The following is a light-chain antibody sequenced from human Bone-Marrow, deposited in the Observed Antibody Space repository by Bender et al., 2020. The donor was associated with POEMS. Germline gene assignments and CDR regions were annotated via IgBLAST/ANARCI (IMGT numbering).Light chain of an antibody. CDR2: EVN. CDR1: SSDVGSFNL. Sequence: QSALTQPASVSGSPGQSITISCTGTSSDVGSFNLVSWYQQYPGKAPKLMLYEVNKRPSGVSTRFSGSKSGNTASLTISGLQAEDEADYYCCSYAGRSTVVVGGGTKLTVL. V-gene: IGLV2-23*02. CDR3: CSYAGRSTVV. J-gene: IGLJ2*01.